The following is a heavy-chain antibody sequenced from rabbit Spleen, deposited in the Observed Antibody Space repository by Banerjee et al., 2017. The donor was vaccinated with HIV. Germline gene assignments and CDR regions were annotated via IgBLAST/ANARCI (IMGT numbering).Heavy chain of an antibody. J-gene: IGHJ4*01. D-gene: IGHD4-1*01. CDR1: GFSFSSSYW. CDR2: INAATAKP. CDR3: ARDLAGAIGWNFYL. Sequence: QSLEESGGDLVKPGASLTLTCTAFGFSFSSSYWMCWVRQAPGKGLEWIACINAATAKPVYATWAKGRFTISRASSTTVTLQMTSLTAADTATYFCARDLAGAIGWNFYLWGPGTLVTVS. V-gene: IGHV1S40*01.